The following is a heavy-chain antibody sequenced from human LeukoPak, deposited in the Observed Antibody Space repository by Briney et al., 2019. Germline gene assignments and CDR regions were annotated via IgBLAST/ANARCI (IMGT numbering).Heavy chain of an antibody. CDR2: IYYSGST. V-gene: IGHV4-39*07. CDR1: GGSISSSSYY. Sequence: SETLSLTCTVSGGSISSSSYYWGWIRQPPGKGLEWIGSIYYSGSTYYNPSLKSRVTISVDTSKNQFSLRLSSVTAADTAVYYCARERTTRYFDYWGQGTLVTVSS. D-gene: IGHD4-17*01. CDR3: ARERTTRYFDY. J-gene: IGHJ4*02.